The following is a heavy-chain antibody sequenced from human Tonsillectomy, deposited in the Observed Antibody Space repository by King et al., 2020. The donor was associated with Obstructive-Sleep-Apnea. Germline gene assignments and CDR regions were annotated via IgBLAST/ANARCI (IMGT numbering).Heavy chain of an antibody. Sequence: QLQESGPGLVKPSETLSLTCTVSGGSISSYYWSWIRQPPGKGLEWIGYIYYSGSTNYNPSLRSRVTISVDTSKNQFSLKLSSVIAADTAVYYCARDYYGSGSYYNGDWFDPWGQGTLVTVSS. CDR2: IYYSGST. V-gene: IGHV4-59*01. D-gene: IGHD3-10*01. CDR3: ARDYYGSGSYYNGDWFDP. J-gene: IGHJ5*02. CDR1: GGSISSYY.